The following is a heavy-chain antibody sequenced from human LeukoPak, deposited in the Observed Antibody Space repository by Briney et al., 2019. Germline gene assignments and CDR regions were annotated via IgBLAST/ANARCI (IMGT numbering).Heavy chain of an antibody. CDR2: ISSSGSII. CDR1: GFTFSSYE. V-gene: IGHV3-48*03. D-gene: IGHD3-10*01. CDR3: AELGITIIGGV. Sequence: GGCLRLSCAASGFTFSSYEMNWVRQAPGKGLEWGSYISSSGSIIYYADSVKGPFTISRDNAKNSMYLQMNSLRAEDTAFYYCAELGITIIGGVWGKGTTVTISS. J-gene: IGHJ6*04.